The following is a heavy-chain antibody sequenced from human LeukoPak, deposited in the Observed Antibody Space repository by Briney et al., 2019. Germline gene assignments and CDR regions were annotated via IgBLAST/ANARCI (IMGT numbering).Heavy chain of an antibody. Sequence: GGSLRLSCAASAFTFSSYAMSWVRQAPGKGLEWVAATWYDGSNKYYADSVKGRFTISRDNSKNTLFLQMNSLRAEDTAVYFCARGGHCSTTSCSNYDGMDVWGQGTTLTVSS. CDR3: ARGGHCSTTSCSNYDGMDV. V-gene: IGHV3-33*08. CDR2: TWYDGSNK. D-gene: IGHD2-2*01. CDR1: AFTFSSYA. J-gene: IGHJ6*02.